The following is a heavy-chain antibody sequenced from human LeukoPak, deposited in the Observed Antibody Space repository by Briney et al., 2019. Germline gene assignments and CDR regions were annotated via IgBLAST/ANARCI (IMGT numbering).Heavy chain of an antibody. CDR2: ISGSGGST. Sequence: GRSLRLSCVASGFTFSSYAMSWVRQAPGKGLEWVSAISGSGGSTYYADSVKGRFTISRDNSKNTLYLQMNSLRAEDTAVYYCAKGGSWLSDAFDIWGQGTMVTVSS. CDR1: GFTFSSYA. V-gene: IGHV3-23*01. D-gene: IGHD5-12*01. J-gene: IGHJ3*02. CDR3: AKGGSWLSDAFDI.